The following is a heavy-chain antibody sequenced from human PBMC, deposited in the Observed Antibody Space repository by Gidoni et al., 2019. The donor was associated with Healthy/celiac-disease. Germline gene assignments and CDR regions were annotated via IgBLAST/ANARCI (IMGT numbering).Heavy chain of an antibody. CDR3: ARDLTVAAPRGFDY. J-gene: IGHJ4*02. D-gene: IGHD6-19*01. V-gene: IGHV3-48*02. CDR1: GFPFSSYS. Sequence: EVQLVESGGGLVQPGGSMRLYCAASGFPFSSYSMNWVRQAPGKGLEWVSYISSSSSTIYYADSVKGRFTISRDNAKNSLYLQMNSLRDEDTAVYYCARDLTVAAPRGFDYWGQGTLVTVSS. CDR2: ISSSSSTI.